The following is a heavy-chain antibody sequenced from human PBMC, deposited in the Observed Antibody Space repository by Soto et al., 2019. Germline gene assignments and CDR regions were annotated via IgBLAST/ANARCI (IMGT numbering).Heavy chain of an antibody. J-gene: IGHJ6*03. Sequence: LRLSCAASGFTFSSYAMSWVRQAPGKGLEWVSAISGSGGSTYYADSVKGRFTISRDNSKNTLYLQMNSLRAEDTAVYYCAKPRSSGWFGRIEYYYYMDVWGKGTTVTVSS. CDR1: GFTFSSYA. CDR2: ISGSGGST. V-gene: IGHV3-23*01. CDR3: AKPRSSGWFGRIEYYYYMDV. D-gene: IGHD6-19*01.